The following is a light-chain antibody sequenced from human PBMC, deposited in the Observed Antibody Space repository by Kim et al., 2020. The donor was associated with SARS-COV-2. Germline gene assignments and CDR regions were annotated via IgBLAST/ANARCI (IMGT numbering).Light chain of an antibody. CDR2: GAS. Sequence: EIVMTQSPAPLSVSPGERATLSCRASQSVSSNLVWYQQKPGQAPRLLIYGASTRATGIPARFSGSGSGTEFTLTISSLQSEDFAVYYCQQYNNWLRTFGQGTKVDIK. V-gene: IGKV3-15*01. CDR3: QQYNNWLRT. CDR1: QSVSSN. J-gene: IGKJ1*01.